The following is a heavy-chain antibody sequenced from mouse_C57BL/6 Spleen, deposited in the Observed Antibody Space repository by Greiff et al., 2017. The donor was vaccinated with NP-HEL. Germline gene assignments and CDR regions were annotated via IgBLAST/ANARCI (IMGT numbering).Heavy chain of an antibody. V-gene: IGHV2-2*01. J-gene: IGHJ2*01. D-gene: IGHD4-1*01. CDR2: IWSGGST. CDR3: ARANWMYFGC. Sequence: VQLQQSGPGLVQPSQSLSITCTASGFSLTSYGVHWVRQSPGKGLEWLGVIWSGGSTDYNAAFISSLSISKENSNIQVFIKMSRLKADDTAIYYCARANWMYFGCWGQGTTLTVSS. CDR1: GFSLTSYG.